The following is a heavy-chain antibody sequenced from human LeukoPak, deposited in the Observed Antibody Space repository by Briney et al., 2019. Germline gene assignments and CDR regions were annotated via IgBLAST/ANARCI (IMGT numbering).Heavy chain of an antibody. CDR3: AREGCSGGSCYFTSYYYYGMDV. V-gene: IGHV1-69*06. J-gene: IGHJ6*02. CDR2: IIPIFGTA. CDR1: GGTFSSYA. Sequence: SVKVSCKASGGTFSSYAISWVRQAPGQGLEWMGGIIPIFGTANYAQKFQGRVTITADKSTSTAYMELSSLRSEDTAVYYCAREGCSGGSCYFTSYYYYGMDVWGQGTTVTVSS. D-gene: IGHD2-15*01.